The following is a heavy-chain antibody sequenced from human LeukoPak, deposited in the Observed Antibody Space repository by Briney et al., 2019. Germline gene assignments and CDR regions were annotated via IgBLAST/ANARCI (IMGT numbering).Heavy chain of an antibody. CDR1: GFTFSGSA. D-gene: IGHD2-15*01. CDR2: IRSKANSYAT. J-gene: IGHJ4*02. V-gene: IGHV3-73*01. CDR3: TRVAGDITLPHDY. Sequence: GGSLRLSCAASGFTFSGSAMHWVRQASGKGLEWVGRIRSKANSYATSYAASVKGRFTISRDDSKNTAYLQMNSLKTEDTAVYYCTRVAGDITLPHDYWGQGTLVTVSS.